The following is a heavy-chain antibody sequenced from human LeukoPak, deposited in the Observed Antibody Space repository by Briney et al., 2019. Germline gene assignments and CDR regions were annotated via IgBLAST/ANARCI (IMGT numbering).Heavy chain of an antibody. D-gene: IGHD5-12*01. J-gene: IGHJ6*02. V-gene: IGHV1-18*01. CDR3: ARAWSGYDSHGMDV. CDR1: GYTFTSYG. CDR2: ISAYNGNT. Sequence: ASVKVSCKSSGYTFTSYGIIWVRQAPGQGLEWMGWISAYNGNTNYAQKLQGRVTMTTDTSTSTAYMELRSLRSDDTAVYYCARAWSGYDSHGMDVWGQGTTVTVSS.